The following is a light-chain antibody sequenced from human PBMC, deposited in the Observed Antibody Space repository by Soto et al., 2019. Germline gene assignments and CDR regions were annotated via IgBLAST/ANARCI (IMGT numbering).Light chain of an antibody. V-gene: IGKV1-5*03. CDR2: KAS. CDR1: QSISSW. Sequence: DVQMTQSPSTLSASVGDSVTITCRASQSISSWVAWYQHKPGKALNLLIYKASSLGSGVPSKFSGRGSGTEFTLTISSLQPDDSANYYCQQYNDYSLAFGGGTKVEIK. J-gene: IGKJ4*01. CDR3: QQYNDYSLA.